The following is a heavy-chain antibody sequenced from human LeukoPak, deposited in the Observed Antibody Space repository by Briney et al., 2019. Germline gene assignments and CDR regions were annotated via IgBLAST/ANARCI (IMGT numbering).Heavy chain of an antibody. CDR1: GFTFSSYG. J-gene: IGHJ4*02. CDR3: AKALLYYYGPRFDY. D-gene: IGHD3-10*01. Sequence: GGSLRLSCAASGFTFSSYGMHWVSQAPGKGLEWVALISYDGSNKYYADSVKGRFTISRDNSKNTLYLQMNSLRAEDTAVYYCAKALLYYYGPRFDYWGQGTLVTVSS. CDR2: ISYDGSNK. V-gene: IGHV3-30*18.